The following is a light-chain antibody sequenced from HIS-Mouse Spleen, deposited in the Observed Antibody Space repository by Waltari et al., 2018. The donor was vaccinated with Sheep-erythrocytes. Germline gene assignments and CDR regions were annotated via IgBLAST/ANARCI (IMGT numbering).Light chain of an antibody. CDR2: LGS. J-gene: IGKJ2*01. CDR1: QSLLHSNGYNY. CDR3: MQALQTIYT. V-gene: IGKV2-28*01. Sequence: DIVMTQSPLSLPVTPGEPASISCRSSQSLLHSNGYNYLDWYLQKPGQSPQLLIYLGSNRASGVPDRCSGSGSGTDFTLKISRVEAEDVGVYYCMQALQTIYTFGQGTKLEIK.